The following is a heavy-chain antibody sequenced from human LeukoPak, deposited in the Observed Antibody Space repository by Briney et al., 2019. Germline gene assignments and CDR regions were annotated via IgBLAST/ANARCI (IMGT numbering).Heavy chain of an antibody. CDR2: INNNGGST. J-gene: IGHJ4*02. V-gene: IGHV3-23*01. D-gene: IGHD1-1*01. CDR1: GFTFSSYA. Sequence: GGSLRLSCAASGFTFSSYAMSWVRQAPGKGLEWVSVINNNGGSTYYADSVRGRFTISRDNSKNTLYLQMNSLRAEDTAVYYCAQNWNLDYWGQGTLITVSS. CDR3: AQNWNLDY.